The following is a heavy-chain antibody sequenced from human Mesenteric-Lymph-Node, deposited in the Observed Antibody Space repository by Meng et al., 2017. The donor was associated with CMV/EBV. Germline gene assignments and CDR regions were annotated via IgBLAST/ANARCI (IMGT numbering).Heavy chain of an antibody. CDR1: GGSFSSYP. V-gene: IGHV4-59*13. D-gene: IGHD7-27*01. J-gene: IGHJ4*02. CDR3: GRDNWGSIDY. CDR2: MSYSGST. Sequence: QVRLQGSGPGLVKPSETLSRTCTVSGGSFSSYPWSWIRQPPGKGLEWVGYMSYSGSTNYNPSLKSRITMSLDTSKNQFSLELSSVTAADTAVYYCGRDNWGSIDYWGQGTLVTVSS.